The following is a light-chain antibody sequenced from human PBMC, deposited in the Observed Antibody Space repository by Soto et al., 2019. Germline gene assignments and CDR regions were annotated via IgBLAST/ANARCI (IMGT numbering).Light chain of an antibody. J-gene: IGLJ3*02. V-gene: IGLV2-14*01. Sequence: QSALTQPASVSGSPGQSITISCTGTSSDVGSYSFVSWYQQHPGKAPKLMIYEVTNRPSGVSDRFSGSKSGNTASLTISGLQAEDEADYYCSSYTSRSTWVFGGGTKLTVL. CDR1: SSDVGSYSF. CDR3: SSYTSRSTWV. CDR2: EVT.